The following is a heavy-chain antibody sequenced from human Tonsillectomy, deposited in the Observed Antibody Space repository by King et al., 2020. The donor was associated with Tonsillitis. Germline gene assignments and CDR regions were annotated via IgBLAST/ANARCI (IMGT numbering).Heavy chain of an antibody. V-gene: IGHV3-23*04. D-gene: IGHD3-3*01. CDR2: VSGSGGST. CDR1: GFAFTNYA. J-gene: IGHJ6*03. Sequence: VQLVESGGGLVQPGGSLRLSCAASGFAFTNYAMSWVRQAPGKGLEWVSTVSGSGGSTYYADSVKGRFTISRDNSKNTLYLQMNSLRAEDTAVYYCAKCLLEWLQRHYYYMDVWGKGTTVTVSS. CDR3: AKCLLEWLQRHYYYMDV.